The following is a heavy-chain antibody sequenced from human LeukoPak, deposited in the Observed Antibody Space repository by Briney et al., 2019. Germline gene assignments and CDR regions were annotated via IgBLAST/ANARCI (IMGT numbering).Heavy chain of an antibody. Sequence: PGRSLRLSCEASGFTFADYAMNWVRQAPGKGLGWVGFIRSRTNGGAADYAPSVQGRFTISRDDSKSIAYLQMNSLEIEDTAVYYCTRVAIAIIGTDPVDYWGQGTLVTVSS. V-gene: IGHV3-49*04. CDR2: IRSRTNGGAA. D-gene: IGHD2-21*01. J-gene: IGHJ4*02. CDR3: TRVAIAIIGTDPVDY. CDR1: GFTFADYA.